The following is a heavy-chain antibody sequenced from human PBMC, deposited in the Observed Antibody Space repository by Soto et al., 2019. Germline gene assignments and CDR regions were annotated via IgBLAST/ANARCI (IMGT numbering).Heavy chain of an antibody. D-gene: IGHD6-13*01. CDR2: ISGSGTTA. Sequence: EVQLLESGGGLVQPGGSLRLSCVTSGFTFSTYAMTWVRQAPGKGLEWVSTISGSGTTAYYTDSVKGRFTLSRDKSKNTVSLQMNSLRAEDTGLYYCAKGGAAAGTFDYWGQGTLVTVSS. CDR1: GFTFSTYA. V-gene: IGHV3-23*01. J-gene: IGHJ4*02. CDR3: AKGGAAAGTFDY.